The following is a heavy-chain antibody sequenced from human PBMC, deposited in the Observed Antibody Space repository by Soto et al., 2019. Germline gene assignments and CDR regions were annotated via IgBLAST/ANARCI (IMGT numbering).Heavy chain of an antibody. CDR3: RSSTSCYDESCVDV. D-gene: IGHD2-2*01. J-gene: IGHJ6*02. V-gene: IGHV4-38-2*01. CDR2: LYHIGST. CDR1: GSSIISVNY. Sequence: DSLSLTCAVSGSSIISVNYWAGMRQPPGRGRDWIGSLYHIGSTHYNTSLKSRVTISVDTSKNHFSLELSSVTAADTAIYYCRSSTSCYDESCVDVWGQGTMVTVSS.